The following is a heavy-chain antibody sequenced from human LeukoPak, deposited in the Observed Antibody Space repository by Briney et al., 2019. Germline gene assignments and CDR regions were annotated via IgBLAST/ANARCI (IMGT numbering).Heavy chain of an antibody. Sequence: GGSLRVSCVASGFSISDYWMSWVRQAPGKGLEYVANIKEDGTVRHYVDSVTGRFTISRDNAKNSLDLQMHSLRAEDTAVYYCARDIIGGHSDFDIWGRGTLVTVSS. CDR1: GFSISDYW. J-gene: IGHJ4*02. CDR3: ARDIIGGHSDFDI. CDR2: IKEDGTVR. D-gene: IGHD2-15*01. V-gene: IGHV3-7*01.